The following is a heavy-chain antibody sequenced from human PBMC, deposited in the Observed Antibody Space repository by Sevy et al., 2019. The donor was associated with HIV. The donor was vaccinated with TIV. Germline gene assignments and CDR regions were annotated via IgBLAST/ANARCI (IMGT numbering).Heavy chain of an antibody. CDR1: GFTFSDYY. CDR3: ARDQALGSGYSYGYGANAQYYYYYYMDV. V-gene: IGHV3-11*06. CDR2: ISSNSTYT. Sequence: GGSLRLSCAASGFTFSDYYMTWIRQAPGKGLEWVSYISSNSTYTKYADSVKGRFTISRDNAKNSLYLQMNSLKAEDTAVYYCARDQALGSGYSYGYGANAQYYYYYYMDVWGKGTTVTVSS. D-gene: IGHD5-18*01. J-gene: IGHJ6*03.